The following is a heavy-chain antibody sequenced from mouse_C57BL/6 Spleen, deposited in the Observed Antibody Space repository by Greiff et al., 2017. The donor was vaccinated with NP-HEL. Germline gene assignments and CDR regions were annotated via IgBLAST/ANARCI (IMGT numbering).Heavy chain of an antibody. Sequence: EVQLQQSGPELVKPGASVKISCKASGYTFTDYYMNWVKQSHGKSLEWLGDINPNNGGTSYNQQFQGKATLTVDKSSSTAYMGLRSLTSEDSAVYYCASPSDGKGFAYWGQGTLVTVSA. CDR3: ASPSDGKGFAY. V-gene: IGHV1-26*01. D-gene: IGHD2-1*01. CDR2: INPNNGGT. CDR1: GYTFTDYY. J-gene: IGHJ3*01.